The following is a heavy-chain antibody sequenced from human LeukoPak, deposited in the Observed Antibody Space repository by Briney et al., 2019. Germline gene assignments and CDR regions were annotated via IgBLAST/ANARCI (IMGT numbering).Heavy chain of an antibody. CDR1: GGSISSDDYC. Sequence: SQTLSLTCSVSGGSISSDDYCWNWIRQHPGKGLEWIGYIYYSGSTYYNPSHKSRVALSVDTSKNQFSLKLSSLTAADTAAYYCAKSREEIRGLDAFDIWGQGTMVTVSS. J-gene: IGHJ3*02. CDR3: AKSREEIRGLDAFDI. CDR2: IYYSGST. V-gene: IGHV4-31*03. D-gene: IGHD5-24*01.